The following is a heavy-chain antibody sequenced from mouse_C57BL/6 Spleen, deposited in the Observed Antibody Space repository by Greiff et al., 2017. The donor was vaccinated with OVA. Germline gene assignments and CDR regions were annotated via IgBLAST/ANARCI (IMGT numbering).Heavy chain of an antibody. Sequence: VQLQQSGAELVRPGTSVKVSCKASGYAFTNYLIEWVKQRPGQGLEWIGVINPGSGGTNYNEKFKGKATLTADKSSSTAYMQLSSLTSEDSAVYFCARGGYGSADFDYWGQGTTLTVSS. J-gene: IGHJ2*01. V-gene: IGHV1-54*01. CDR1: GYAFTNYL. D-gene: IGHD1-1*01. CDR3: ARGGYGSADFDY. CDR2: INPGSGGT.